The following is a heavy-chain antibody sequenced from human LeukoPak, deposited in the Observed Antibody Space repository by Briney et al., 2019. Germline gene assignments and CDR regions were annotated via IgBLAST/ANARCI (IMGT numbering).Heavy chain of an antibody. J-gene: IGHJ4*02. CDR2: INPNSGAT. CDR1: GYTFTGYY. CDR3: ASVRITIFGVVQYYFDY. D-gene: IGHD3-3*01. Sequence: ASVKVSCKASGYTFTGYYMHWVRQAPGQGLEWMGWINPNSGATNYAQKFQGRVTITADKSTSTAYMELSSLRSEDTAVYYCASVRITIFGVVQYYFDYWGQGTLVTVSS. V-gene: IGHV1-2*02.